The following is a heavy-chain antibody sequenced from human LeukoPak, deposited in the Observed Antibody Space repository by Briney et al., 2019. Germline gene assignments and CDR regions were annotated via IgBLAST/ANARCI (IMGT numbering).Heavy chain of an antibody. CDR3: ARGPDLDYFDY. CDR1: GFTFSTYA. CDR2: ISGRGDSR. J-gene: IGHJ4*02. V-gene: IGHV3-23*01. Sequence: GGSLRLSCAASGFTFSTYAMTWVRQAPGKGLEWVSGISGRGDSRNYADSVKGRFTISRDNSKNTLYLQMNSLRAEDTGVYYCARGPDLDYFDYWGQGTLVTVSS.